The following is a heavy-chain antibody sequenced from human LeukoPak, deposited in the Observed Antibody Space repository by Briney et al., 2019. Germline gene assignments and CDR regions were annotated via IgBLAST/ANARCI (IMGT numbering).Heavy chain of an antibody. CDR2: ISGSGGST. D-gene: IGHD3-22*01. CDR3: ATYYYDSSGSDY. Sequence: PGGSLRLSRAPSGFTFSSYAMSWVRQAPGKGLEWVSAISGSGGSTYYADSVKGRFTISRNNSKNTLYLQMNSLRAEDTAVYYCATYYYDSSGSDYWGQGTLVTVSS. J-gene: IGHJ4*02. CDR1: GFTFSSYA. V-gene: IGHV3-23*01.